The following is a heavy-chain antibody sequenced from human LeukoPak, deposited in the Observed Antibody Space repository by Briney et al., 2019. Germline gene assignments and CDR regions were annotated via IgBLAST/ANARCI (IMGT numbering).Heavy chain of an antibody. CDR2: INHSGST. J-gene: IGHJ6*03. V-gene: IGHV4-34*01. CDR1: RGSFSGYY. D-gene: IGHD3-22*01. CDR3: ARGGSGSMNPDYYYYMDV. Sequence: SETLSHTCAVYRGSFSGYYWSWIRQPPGKGLEWVGQINHSGSTNYNPSLKIRVTISVDTSKNQSSLKLSSVTDADTAVYYCARGGSGSMNPDYYYYMDVWGKGTTVTVSS.